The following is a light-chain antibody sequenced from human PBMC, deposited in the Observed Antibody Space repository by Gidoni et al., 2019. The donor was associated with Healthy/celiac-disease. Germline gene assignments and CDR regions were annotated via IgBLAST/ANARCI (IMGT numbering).Light chain of an antibody. Sequence: AIRMTQSPSSFSASTGDRVTITCRASQGIRSSLAWYQQKPGKAPKLLIYAASTLHSGVPSRFSGSGSGTDFTLTISCLQSEDFATYYCQQYYSYPRTFGQGTKVEIK. CDR2: AAS. V-gene: IGKV1-8*01. CDR1: QGIRSS. J-gene: IGKJ1*01. CDR3: QQYYSYPRT.